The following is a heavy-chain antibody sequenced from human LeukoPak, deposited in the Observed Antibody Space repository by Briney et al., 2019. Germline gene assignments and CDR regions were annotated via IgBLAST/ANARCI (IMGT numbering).Heavy chain of an antibody. J-gene: IGHJ5*02. CDR2: IRYDGSNK. Sequence: PGGSLRLSCAASGFPFSNAWMSWVRQAPGKGLEVVAFIRYDGSNKYYADSVKGRFTISRDNSKNTLYLQMNSLRAEDTAVSYCDKAFSNTSYYGSGTYYRPNWFDPWGQGTLVTVSS. CDR1: GFPFSNAW. V-gene: IGHV3-30*02. D-gene: IGHD3-10*01. CDR3: DKAFSNTSYYGSGTYYRPNWFDP.